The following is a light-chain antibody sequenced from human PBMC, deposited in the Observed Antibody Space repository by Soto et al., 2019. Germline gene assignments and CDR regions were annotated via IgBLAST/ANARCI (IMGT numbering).Light chain of an antibody. V-gene: IGLV2-14*01. CDR1: SSDIGSGYAY. Sequence: QSALTQPASVSGSPGQSITISCTGTSSDIGSGYAYVSWYQQHPGKAPKLLIFGVTNRPSGVSDRFSGSKSGNTASLTISALQAEDEADYYCTSYASVTIVIFGGGTKLTVL. CDR3: TSYASVTIVI. CDR2: GVT. J-gene: IGLJ2*01.